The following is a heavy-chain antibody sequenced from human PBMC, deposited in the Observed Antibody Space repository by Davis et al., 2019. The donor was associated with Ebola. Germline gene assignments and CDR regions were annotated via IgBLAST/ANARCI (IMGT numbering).Heavy chain of an antibody. Sequence: GESLKISCAASGFTFSSYAMSWVRQAPGKGLEWVSAISGSGGSTYYADSVKGRFTISRDNSKNTLYLQMNSLRAEDTAVYYCAKDFSPGVGAGPPWDYWGQGTLVTVSS. D-gene: IGHD1-26*01. CDR1: GFTFSSYA. CDR2: ISGSGGST. J-gene: IGHJ4*02. V-gene: IGHV3-23*01. CDR3: AKDFSPGVGAGPPWDY.